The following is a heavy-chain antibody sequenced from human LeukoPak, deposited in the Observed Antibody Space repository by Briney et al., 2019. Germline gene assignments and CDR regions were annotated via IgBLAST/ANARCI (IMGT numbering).Heavy chain of an antibody. D-gene: IGHD6-19*01. CDR3: AKEWLVAPDAFDI. Sequence: TGRSLRLSCAASGFTFSSYAMSWVRQAPGKGLEWVSAISGSGGSTYYADSVKGRFTIARDNSKNTLYLQMNSLRAEDTAVYYCAKEWLVAPDAFDIWGQGTMVTVSS. J-gene: IGHJ3*02. CDR1: GFTFSSYA. CDR2: ISGSGGST. V-gene: IGHV3-23*01.